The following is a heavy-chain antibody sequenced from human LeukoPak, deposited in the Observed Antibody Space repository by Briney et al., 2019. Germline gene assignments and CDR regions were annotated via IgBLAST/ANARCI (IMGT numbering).Heavy chain of an antibody. CDR3: ARNRYNWNRSYYGMDV. J-gene: IGHJ6*02. CDR1: GYSFTSYW. CDR2: IYPGDSDT. Sequence: GESLKISCKGSGYSFTSYWIGWVRQMPGEGLEWMGIIYPGDSDTRYSPSFQGQVTISADQSISTAYLQWSSLKASDTAMYYCARNRYNWNRSYYGMDVWGQGTTVTVSS. D-gene: IGHD1-20*01. V-gene: IGHV5-51*01.